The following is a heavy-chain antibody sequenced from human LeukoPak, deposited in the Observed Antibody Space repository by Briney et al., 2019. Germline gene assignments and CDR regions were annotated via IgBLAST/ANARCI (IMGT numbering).Heavy chain of an antibody. V-gene: IGHV4-61*01. CDR1: GGSVSSGSYY. D-gene: IGHD6-13*01. CDR2: IYYSGST. J-gene: IGHJ6*02. CDR3: ARGSSSWYQYYYYYGMDV. Sequence: PSQTLSLTCSVSGGSVSSGSYYWSWIRQPPGKGLERIGYIYYSGSTNYNPSLKSRVTISVDTSKNQFSLKLSSVTAADTAVYYCARGSSSWYQYYYYYGMDVWGQGTTVTVSS.